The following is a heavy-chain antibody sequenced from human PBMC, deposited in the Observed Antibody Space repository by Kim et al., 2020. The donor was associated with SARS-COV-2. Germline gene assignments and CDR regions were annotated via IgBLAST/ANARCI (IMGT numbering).Heavy chain of an antibody. V-gene: IGHV6-1*01. J-gene: IGHJ4*02. D-gene: IGHD1-26*01. Sequence: DYELSMKSRIIISPDTSKNQFSLHLNSVTPEDTAVYYCGRAVGGSGFGYWGQGTLVTVSS. CDR3: GRAVGGSGFGY.